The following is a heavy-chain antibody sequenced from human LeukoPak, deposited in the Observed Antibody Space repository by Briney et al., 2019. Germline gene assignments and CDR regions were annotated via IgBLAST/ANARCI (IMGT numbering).Heavy chain of an antibody. CDR1: GYSFTNYW. D-gene: IGHD5-12*01. Sequence: GESLKISCKGSGYSFTNYWIGWVRQMPGKGLEWMGIIYPGDSDTRYSPSFQGQVTISADKSISTAYLQWSSLKASDTAMYYCAIVLFYTGYDLPSYFDYWGQGTLVTVSS. CDR3: AIVLFYTGYDLPSYFDY. J-gene: IGHJ4*02. V-gene: IGHV5-51*01. CDR2: IYPGDSDT.